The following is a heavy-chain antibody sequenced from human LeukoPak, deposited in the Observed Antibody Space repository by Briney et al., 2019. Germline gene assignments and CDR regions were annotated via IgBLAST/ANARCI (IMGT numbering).Heavy chain of an antibody. V-gene: IGHV1-69*05. J-gene: IGHJ4*02. CDR1: GATFSSYA. D-gene: IGHD3-22*01. Sequence: GASVKVSCKASGATFSSYAISWVRQAPGQGLEWMGGIIPIFGTANYAQKFQGRVTITTDESTSTAYMELSSLRSEDTAVYYCASRPFYDSSGYYSPDTYWGQGTLVTVSS. CDR3: ASRPFYDSSGYYSPDTY. CDR2: IIPIFGTA.